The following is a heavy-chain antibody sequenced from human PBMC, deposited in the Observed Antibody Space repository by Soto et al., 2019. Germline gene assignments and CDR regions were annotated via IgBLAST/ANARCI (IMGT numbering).Heavy chain of an antibody. CDR3: VRDQKYFRVNGNWFDS. D-gene: IGHD2-2*01. V-gene: IGHV1-18*04. CDR1: GYTSADFG. Sequence: AAVKVSCKASGYTSADFGISWVRQAPGQGLEWMGWVSGNNGASNPAPKVQGRITMTLDTSTGVSYMALRSLRSDDTAIYYCVRDQKYFRVNGNWFDSWGQGTLVTVSS. CDR2: VSGNNGAS. J-gene: IGHJ5*01.